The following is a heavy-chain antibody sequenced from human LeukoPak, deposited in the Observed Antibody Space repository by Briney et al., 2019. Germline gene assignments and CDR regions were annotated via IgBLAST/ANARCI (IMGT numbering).Heavy chain of an antibody. V-gene: IGHV1-46*01. Sequence: ASVKVSCKASGYTFTSYYIHWVRQAPGQGLEWMGVINPSGGGTSYAQKFQGRVTMTRDTSTSTVYMDLRSLRSEDTAVYFCARENGAFSPFGYWGQGTLVTVLS. CDR2: INPSGGGT. CDR3: ARENGAFSPFGY. D-gene: IGHD2-8*01. J-gene: IGHJ4*02. CDR1: GYTFTSYY.